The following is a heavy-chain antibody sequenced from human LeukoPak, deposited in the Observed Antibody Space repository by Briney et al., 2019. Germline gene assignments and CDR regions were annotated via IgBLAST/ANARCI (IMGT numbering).Heavy chain of an antibody. Sequence: SETLSLTCTVSGYSISSGYYWGWIRPPPGKGLEWIGSIYHSGSTYYNPSLKSRVTISVDTSKNQFSLKLSSVTAADTAVYYCAGGQSVVVVAAHYFDYWGQGTLVTVSS. D-gene: IGHD2-15*01. J-gene: IGHJ4*02. CDR1: GYSISSGYY. CDR3: AGGQSVVVVAAHYFDY. V-gene: IGHV4-38-2*02. CDR2: IYHSGST.